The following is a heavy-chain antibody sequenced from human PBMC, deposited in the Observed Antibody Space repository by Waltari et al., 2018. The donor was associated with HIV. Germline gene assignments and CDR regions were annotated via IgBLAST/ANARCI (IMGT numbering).Heavy chain of an antibody. J-gene: IGHJ4*02. Sequence: EVLLVESGGGLGKPGGSLRLSCAASGFIFSDAWMSWVRQAPGKGLEWVGRIKSNTDGGTTDYAAPVKGRFTISRDDSKTTLYLEMNSLKTEDTAVYYCTTVGGGTRDYWGQGTLITVSS. D-gene: IGHD3-16*01. V-gene: IGHV3-15*01. CDR1: GFIFSDAW. CDR2: IKSNTDGGTT. CDR3: TTVGGGTRDY.